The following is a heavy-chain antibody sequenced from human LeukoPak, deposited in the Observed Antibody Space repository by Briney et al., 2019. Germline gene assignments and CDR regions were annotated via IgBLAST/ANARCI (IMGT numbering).Heavy chain of an antibody. Sequence: PGGSLRLSCEGSRYSFDSYAMTWVRQAPRKGLEWVSSINGGGDITYYAESVKGRFTVSRDNSKNTLFLQMNSLRAEDTAVFYCAKRYGDSTGWFFDFWGQGSLVTVSS. CDR3: AKRYGDSTGWFFDF. J-gene: IGHJ4*02. CDR2: INGGGDIT. CDR1: RYSFDSYA. V-gene: IGHV3-23*01. D-gene: IGHD6-13*01.